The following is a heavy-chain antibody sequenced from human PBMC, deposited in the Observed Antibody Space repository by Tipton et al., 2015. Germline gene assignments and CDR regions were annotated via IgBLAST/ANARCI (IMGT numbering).Heavy chain of an antibody. J-gene: IGHJ6*02. CDR3: ARGHYVSRMDV. V-gene: IGHV4-38-2*01. CDR1: GYSIGGAYH. D-gene: IGHD3-10*01. CDR2: ISHSGHT. Sequence: TLSLTCAVSGYSIGGAYHWDWVRQPPGKGLEWIGSISHSGHTYYNPSLKTRVTISIDTSKNQFSLKLRSVTAADTAVYYCARGHYVSRMDVWGQGTTVTVSS.